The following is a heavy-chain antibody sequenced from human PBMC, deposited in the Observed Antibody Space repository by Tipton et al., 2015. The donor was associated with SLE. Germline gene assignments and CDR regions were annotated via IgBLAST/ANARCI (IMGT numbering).Heavy chain of an antibody. J-gene: IGHJ4*02. CDR2: IGSSGDSP. Sequence: SLRLSCVGSGFTFSNYAMTWVRQAPGKGLEWVSDIGSSGDSPYYVDSVKGRFTISRDTAKSTLYLQMNSLTVEDTAVYYCAKDGSGMVRGVTPDSWGQGTQVIVSS. CDR3: AKDGSGMVRGVTPDS. CDR1: GFTFSNYA. D-gene: IGHD3-10*01. V-gene: IGHV3-23*01.